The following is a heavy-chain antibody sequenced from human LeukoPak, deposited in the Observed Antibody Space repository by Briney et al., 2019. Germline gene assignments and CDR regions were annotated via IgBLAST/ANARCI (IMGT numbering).Heavy chain of an antibody. CDR2: ISAYNGNT. V-gene: IGHV1-18*01. CDR3: ARRGTTVTLREWFDP. D-gene: IGHD4-17*01. CDR1: GYTFTSYG. Sequence: ASVKVSCKASGYTFTSYGISWVRQAPGQGLEWMGWISAYNGNTNYAQKLQGRVTMTTDTSTSTAYMEPRSLRSDDTAVYYCARRGTTVTLREWFDPWGQGTLVTVSS. J-gene: IGHJ5*02.